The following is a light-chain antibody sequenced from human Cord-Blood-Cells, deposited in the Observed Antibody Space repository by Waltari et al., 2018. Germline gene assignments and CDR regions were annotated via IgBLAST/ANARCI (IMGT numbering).Light chain of an antibody. CDR1: SSDVGGYND. Sequence: QSALTQPRTVSGSPGQSVTISCTGPSSDVGGYNDVSCYQQHPGNAPKLMIYDVSKRPSGVPDRFSGSKSGNTASLTISGLQAEDEADYYCCSYAGSYTLVFGGGTKLTVL. J-gene: IGLJ2*01. V-gene: IGLV2-11*01. CDR3: CSYAGSYTLV. CDR2: DVS.